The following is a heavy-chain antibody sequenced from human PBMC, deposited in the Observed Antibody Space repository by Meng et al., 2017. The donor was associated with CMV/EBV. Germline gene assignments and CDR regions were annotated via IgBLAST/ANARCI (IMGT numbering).Heavy chain of an antibody. D-gene: IGHD3-3*01. CDR2: IIPIFGTA. CDR1: GGTFSSYA. Sequence: SVKVSCKASGGTFSSYAISWVRQAPGQGLEWMGGIIPIFGTANYAQKFQGRVTITTDESTSTAYMERSSLRSEDTAVYYCARPSTIFGVVPTPDYGMDVWGQGTTVTVSS. V-gene: IGHV1-69*05. J-gene: IGHJ6*02. CDR3: ARPSTIFGVVPTPDYGMDV.